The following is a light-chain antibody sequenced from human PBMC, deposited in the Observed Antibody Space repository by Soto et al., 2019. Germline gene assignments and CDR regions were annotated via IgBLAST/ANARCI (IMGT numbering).Light chain of an antibody. CDR1: QSVSSN. V-gene: IGKV3-15*01. Sequence: EIVMTQSPGTLSVSPGERATLSCRASQSVSSNLAWYRQKPGQAPRLLIYGPSTRATGIPARFSGSGSGTEFTLTISSLQSEDFAVYYCQQYNNWPPWTFGQGTKVEIK. CDR2: GPS. J-gene: IGKJ1*01. CDR3: QQYNNWPPWT.